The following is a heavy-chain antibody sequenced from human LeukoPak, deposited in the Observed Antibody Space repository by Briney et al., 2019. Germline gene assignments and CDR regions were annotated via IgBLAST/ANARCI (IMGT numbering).Heavy chain of an antibody. D-gene: IGHD4-23*01. Sequence: SETLSLTCTVSGGSISSSSYYWGWIRQPPGKGLEWIGSIYYSGSTYYNPSLKSRVTISVDTSKNQFSLKLSSVTAADTAVYYCARRDGGVFDYWGQGTLVTVSS. CDR2: IYYSGST. J-gene: IGHJ4*02. CDR1: GGSISSSSYY. V-gene: IGHV4-39*07. CDR3: ARRDGGVFDY.